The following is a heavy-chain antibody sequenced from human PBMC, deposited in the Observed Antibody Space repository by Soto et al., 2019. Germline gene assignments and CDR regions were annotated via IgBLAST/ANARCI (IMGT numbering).Heavy chain of an antibody. CDR2: ITPSGSTI. D-gene: IGHD6-19*01. V-gene: IGHV3-11*01. J-gene: IGHJ4*02. CDR1: GFTFSDYY. Sequence: QVHLVESGGGLVKPGGSLRLSCAASGFTFSDYYMSWIRQAPGKGLEWLSYITPSGSTIYYEDSVKGRFTIARDNTKNSLYLQMNSLRAEDTAVYYCARDRSSGWNAYFDYCGQGTLVTVSS. CDR3: ARDRSSGWNAYFDY.